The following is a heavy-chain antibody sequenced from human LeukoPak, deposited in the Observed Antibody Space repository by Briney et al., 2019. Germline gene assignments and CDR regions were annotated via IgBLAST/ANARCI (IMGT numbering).Heavy chain of an antibody. D-gene: IGHD5-18*01. CDR3: ARGSLRTVTDTAMAFDY. Sequence: PSETLSLTCTVSGGSISSGGYYWSWIRQHPGKGLEWIGYIYYSGSTYYNPSLKSRVTISVDTSKNQFSLKLSSVTAADTAVYYCARGSLRTVTDTAMAFDYWGQGTLVTVSS. CDR1: GGSISSGGYY. J-gene: IGHJ4*02. V-gene: IGHV4-31*03. CDR2: IYYSGST.